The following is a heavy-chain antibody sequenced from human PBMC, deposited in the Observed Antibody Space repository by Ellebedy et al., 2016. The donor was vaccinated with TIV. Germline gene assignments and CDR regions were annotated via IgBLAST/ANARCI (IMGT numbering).Heavy chain of an antibody. CDR3: ARSRSSGWLHTPDY. D-gene: IGHD6-19*01. CDR1: GYTFSSYY. J-gene: IGHJ4*02. Sequence: AASVKVSCKASGYTFSSYYMHWVRQAPGPGLEWMGIINPSGGSTTYAQNLQGRVTMTRDTSTTTVYMELSSLRSEDTAVYYCARSRSSGWLHTPDYWGQGTLVIVSS. V-gene: IGHV1-46*04. CDR2: INPSGGST.